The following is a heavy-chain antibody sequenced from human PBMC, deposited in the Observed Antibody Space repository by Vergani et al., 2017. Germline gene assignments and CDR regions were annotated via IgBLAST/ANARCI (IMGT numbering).Heavy chain of an antibody. J-gene: IGHJ6*03. CDR1: GFTFSDYY. CDR3: AKESAYYYYYMDV. Sequence: QVQLVESGGGLVKPGGSLRLSCAASGFTFSDYYMSWIRQAPGKGLGVVSYISSSSSYTNYADSVKGRFTISRDNAKNSLYLQMNSLRAEDTALYYCAKESAYYYYYMDVWGKGTTVTVSS. V-gene: IGHV3-11*05. CDR2: ISSSSSYT.